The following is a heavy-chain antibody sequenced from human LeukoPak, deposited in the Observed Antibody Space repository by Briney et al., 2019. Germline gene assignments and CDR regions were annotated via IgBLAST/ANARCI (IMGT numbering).Heavy chain of an antibody. Sequence: GGSLRLSCAASGFTFSGCSMNWVRLAPGKGLEWVSSISSSSSYIYYADSVKGRFTISRDNAKNSLYLQMNSLRAEDTAVYYCAREFGYCTNGVCYTPNWFDPWGQGTLVTVSS. CDR3: AREFGYCTNGVCYTPNWFDP. J-gene: IGHJ5*02. CDR2: ISSSSSYI. V-gene: IGHV3-21*01. CDR1: GFTFSGCS. D-gene: IGHD2-8*01.